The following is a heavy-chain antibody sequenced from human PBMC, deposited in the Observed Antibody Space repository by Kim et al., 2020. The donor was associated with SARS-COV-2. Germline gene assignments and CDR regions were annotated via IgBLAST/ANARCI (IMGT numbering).Heavy chain of an antibody. J-gene: IGHJ4*02. D-gene: IGHD6-13*01. Sequence: SETLSLTCTVSGGSISSYYWSWIRQPPGKGLEWIGYIYYSGSTNYNPSLKSRVTISVDTSKNQFALKLSSVTAADTAVYYCARGGSYSSSWVDYWGQGTLVTVSS. CDR1: GGSISSYY. CDR3: ARGGSYSSSWVDY. V-gene: IGHV4-59*13. CDR2: IYYSGST.